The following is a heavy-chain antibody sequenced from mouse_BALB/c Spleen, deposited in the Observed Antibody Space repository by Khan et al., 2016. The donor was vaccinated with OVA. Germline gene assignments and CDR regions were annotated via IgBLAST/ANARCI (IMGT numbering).Heavy chain of an antibody. V-gene: IGHV1-4*01. Sequence: LQQSGAELARPGASVKMSCKASGYTFTSYTIHWIKERPGQGLEWIGYINPSNGYTNYNQRFKDKATLTTDKSSTTAYLQLSSLTSDDPAVYNCVRDGAYHRNDGWFAYWGQGTLVTVSA. J-gene: IGHJ3*01. CDR1: GYTFTSYT. CDR2: INPSNGYT. CDR3: VRDGAYHRNDGWFAY. D-gene: IGHD2-14*01.